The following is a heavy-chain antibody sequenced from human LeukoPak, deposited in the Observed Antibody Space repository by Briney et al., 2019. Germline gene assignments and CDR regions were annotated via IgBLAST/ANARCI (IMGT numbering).Heavy chain of an antibody. D-gene: IGHD1-26*01. J-gene: IGHJ4*02. CDR2: IYGSGVVT. CDR1: GFTFSSYS. V-gene: IGHV3-23*05. Sequence: PRGSLRLSCAASGFTFSSYSMNWARQAPGKGLEWVSTIYGSGVVTKYVDSVKGRFTISRDNSKNTLFLQLNSLRAEDTAVYYCARDSAAVGGHDFDYWGQGALVTVSS. CDR3: ARDSAAVGGHDFDY.